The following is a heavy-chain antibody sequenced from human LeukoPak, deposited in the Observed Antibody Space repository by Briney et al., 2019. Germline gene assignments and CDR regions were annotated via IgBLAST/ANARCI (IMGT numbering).Heavy chain of an antibody. D-gene: IGHD3-10*02. V-gene: IGHV3-43*01. CDR3: AKELDTMFFDY. Sequence: GGSLRLSCATSGFTFDRCTIHWVRQAPGKGLEWVSLAGWAGGTTFYSDSVRGRFTISRDSGRKSVYLQMNSLTTDDTAFYFCAKELDTMFFDYWGQGALVTVSS. CDR2: AGWAGGTT. J-gene: IGHJ4*02. CDR1: GFTFDRCT.